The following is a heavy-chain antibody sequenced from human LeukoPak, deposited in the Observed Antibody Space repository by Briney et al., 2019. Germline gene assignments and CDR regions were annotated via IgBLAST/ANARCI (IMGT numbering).Heavy chain of an antibody. CDR2: IYHSGST. Sequence: NPSETLSLTCAVSGGSISSSNWWSWVRQPPGKGLEWIGEIYHSGSTNYNPSLKSRVIISVDKSKNQFSLKLTSVTAADTAVYYCARRRRITMVRGVFDPWGQGTLVTVSS. D-gene: IGHD3-10*01. CDR3: ARRRRITMVRGVFDP. J-gene: IGHJ5*02. CDR1: GGSISSSNW. V-gene: IGHV4-4*02.